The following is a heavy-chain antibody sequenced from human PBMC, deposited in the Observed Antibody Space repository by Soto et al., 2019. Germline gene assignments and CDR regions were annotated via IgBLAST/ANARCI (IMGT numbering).Heavy chain of an antibody. V-gene: IGHV3-23*01. D-gene: IGHD5-18*01. Sequence: GGSLRLSCAASEFTFSNYAMSWFRQAPGKGLEWVSSISDNGGTTYYADSVKGRFTISRDNSKNTLYLQMNSLRAEDTAVYYCAKGYSSGIQLYYWGQGTLVTVSS. CDR2: ISDNGGTT. CDR3: AKGYSSGIQLYY. J-gene: IGHJ4*02. CDR1: EFTFSNYA.